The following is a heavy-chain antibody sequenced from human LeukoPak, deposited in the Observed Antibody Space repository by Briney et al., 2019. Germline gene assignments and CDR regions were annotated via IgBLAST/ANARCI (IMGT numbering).Heavy chain of an antibody. V-gene: IGHV4-4*07. CDR1: GGSISSYY. J-gene: IGHJ5*02. CDR2: IYTSGST. D-gene: IGHD6-13*01. CDR3: ARDGVGGSWSYNWFDP. Sequence: SETLSLTCTVSGGSISSYYWSWIRQPAGKGLEWIWRIYTSGSTNYNPSLKSRVTMSVDTSKNQFSLKLSSVTAADTAVYYCARDGVGGSWSYNWFDPWGQGTLVTVSS.